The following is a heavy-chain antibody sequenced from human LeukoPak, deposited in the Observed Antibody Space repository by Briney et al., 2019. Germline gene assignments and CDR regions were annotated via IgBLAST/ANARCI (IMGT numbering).Heavy chain of an antibody. CDR3: ARGIYCSSTSCYYYFDY. J-gene: IGHJ4*02. V-gene: IGHV4-59*01. CDR1: GGSISSYY. CDR2: IFYSGST. Sequence: SETLSLTCTVSGGSISSYYWSWIRQPPGKGLEWIGYIFYSGSTNYNPSLKSRVTIPLDTSKNQFSLKLSSVTAADTAVYYCARGIYCSSTSCYYYFDYWGQGTLVTVSS. D-gene: IGHD2-2*01.